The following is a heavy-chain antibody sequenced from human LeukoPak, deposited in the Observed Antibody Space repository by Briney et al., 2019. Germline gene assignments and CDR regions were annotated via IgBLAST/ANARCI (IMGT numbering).Heavy chain of an antibody. CDR3: AKDRNGDYLFDY. CDR2: ISYDGSNK. V-gene: IGHV3-30*18. CDR1: GFTFSSYA. Sequence: GGSLRLSCVASGFTFSSYAMSWVRQAPGKGLEWVAVISYDGSNKYYADSVKGRFTISRDNSKNTLYLQMNSLRAEDTAVYYCAKDRNGDYLFDYWGQGTLVTVSS. D-gene: IGHD4-17*01. J-gene: IGHJ4*02.